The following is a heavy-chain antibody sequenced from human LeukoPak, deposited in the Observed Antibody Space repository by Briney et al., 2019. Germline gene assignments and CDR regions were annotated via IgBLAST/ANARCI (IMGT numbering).Heavy chain of an antibody. Sequence: GGSLRLSCAASGFTFSSYAMHWVRQAPGKGLEWVAVTSHDETTKYYADSVKGRFTISRDNSKNTLYLQMNSLRAEDTAVYFCAREVARPNFFDYWGQGTLVTVSS. V-gene: IGHV3-30*04. D-gene: IGHD6-6*01. CDR3: AREVARPNFFDY. J-gene: IGHJ4*02. CDR2: TSHDETTK. CDR1: GFTFSSYA.